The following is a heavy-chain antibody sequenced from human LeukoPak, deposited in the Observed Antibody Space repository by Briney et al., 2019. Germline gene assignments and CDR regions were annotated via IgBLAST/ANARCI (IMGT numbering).Heavy chain of an antibody. CDR3: ARDNFDWLLSNDAFDI. J-gene: IGHJ3*02. Sequence: ASVKVSCKASGYTFTSYGISWVRQAPGQGLEWMGWISAYNGNTNYAQKLQGRVTMTTDTSTSTAYMELRSLRSDDTAAYYCARDNFDWLLSNDAFDIWGQGTMVTVSS. D-gene: IGHD3-9*01. CDR1: GYTFTSYG. V-gene: IGHV1-18*01. CDR2: ISAYNGNT.